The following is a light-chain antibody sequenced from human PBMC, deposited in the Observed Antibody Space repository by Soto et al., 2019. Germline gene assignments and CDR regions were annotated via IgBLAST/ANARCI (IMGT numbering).Light chain of an antibody. V-gene: IGLV2-14*01. Sequence: QPVLTQPASVSGSPGQSITISCTGTSSDVGSYNRVSWYQQPPGTAPKLIIYDVNNRPSGVSNRFSGSKSGNTASLTISGLQTEDEADYYCNSYTTSSTYAFGTGTKVTVL. CDR2: DVN. J-gene: IGLJ1*01. CDR3: NSYTTSSTYA. CDR1: SSDVGSYNR.